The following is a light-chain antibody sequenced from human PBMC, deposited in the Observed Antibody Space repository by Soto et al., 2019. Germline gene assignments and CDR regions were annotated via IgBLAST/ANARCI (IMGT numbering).Light chain of an antibody. CDR3: QQYNSIMYT. J-gene: IGKJ2*01. V-gene: IGKV1-5*01. CDR2: DAS. CDR1: QSISNW. Sequence: DIQMTQSPSTLSASVGDRVTITCRASQSISNWLAWYQQKPGEAPKLLIYDASSLESGVPSRFSGSASGTEFTLTISSRQPDDFATYYCQQYNSIMYTFGQGTKLEIK.